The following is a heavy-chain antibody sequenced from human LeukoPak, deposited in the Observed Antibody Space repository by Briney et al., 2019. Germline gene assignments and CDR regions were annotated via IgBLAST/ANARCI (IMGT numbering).Heavy chain of an antibody. J-gene: IGHJ4*02. V-gene: IGHV3-49*04. CDR3: TRVGYSGSYYGRWFDY. D-gene: IGHD1-26*01. CDR2: IRSKAYGGTT. Sequence: GGSLRLSCTASGFTFGDYAMSWVRQAPGKGLEWVGFIRSKAYGGTTEYAASVKGRFTISRDDSKSIAYLQMNSLKTEDTAVYYCTRVGYSGSYYGRWFDYWGQGTLVTVSS. CDR1: GFTFGDYA.